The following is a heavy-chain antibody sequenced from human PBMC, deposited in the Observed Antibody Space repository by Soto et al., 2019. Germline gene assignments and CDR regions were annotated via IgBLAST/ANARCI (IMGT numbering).Heavy chain of an antibody. CDR3: ARGRYGYCSGGSCYQGHDY. Sequence: XETLSLTCSVYGWSFSGYYWSWIRQPPGKGLEWIGEINHSGSTNYNPSLKSRVTISVDTSKNQFSLKLSSVTAADTAVYYCARGRYGYCSGGSCYQGHDYWGQGTLVTVSS. CDR1: GWSFSGYY. CDR2: INHSGST. D-gene: IGHD2-15*01. J-gene: IGHJ4*02. V-gene: IGHV4-34*01.